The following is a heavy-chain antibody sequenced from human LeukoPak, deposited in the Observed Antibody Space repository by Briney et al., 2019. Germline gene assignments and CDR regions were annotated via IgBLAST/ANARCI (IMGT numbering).Heavy chain of an antibody. Sequence: GGSRRLSCEASGFIFKDFYMTWVRQAPGAGLEWVATINKDGSAEYYVDSAKGRFTMSRDNAKNSVFLQMDSLRAEETAVYYCARSVGAGNNYFYYGMDVWGQGTTVTVSS. CDR1: GFIFKDFY. D-gene: IGHD1-26*01. V-gene: IGHV3-7*01. CDR2: INKDGSAE. J-gene: IGHJ6*02. CDR3: ARSVGAGNNYFYYGMDV.